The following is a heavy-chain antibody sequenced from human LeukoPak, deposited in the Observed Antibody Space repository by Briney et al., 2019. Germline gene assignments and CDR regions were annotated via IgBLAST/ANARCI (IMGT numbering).Heavy chain of an antibody. V-gene: IGHV3-33*08. CDR1: GFTFSTYW. Sequence: GGSLRLSCAASGFTFSTYWMSWVRQAPGKGLEWVAVIWYDGSNKYYADSVKGRFTISRDNSKNTLYLQMNSLRAEDTAVYYCARDQGYSYGYDYWGQGTLVTVSS. CDR2: IWYDGSNK. D-gene: IGHD5-18*01. CDR3: ARDQGYSYGYDY. J-gene: IGHJ4*02.